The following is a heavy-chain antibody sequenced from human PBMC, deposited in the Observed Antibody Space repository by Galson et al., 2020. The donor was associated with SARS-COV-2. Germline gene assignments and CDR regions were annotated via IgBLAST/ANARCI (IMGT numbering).Heavy chain of an antibody. CDR2: IGGSGGST. D-gene: IGHD3-22*01. CDR1: GFTFSNYA. V-gene: IGHV3-23*01. J-gene: IGHJ4*02. CDR3: AKRDGGSGYPYYFDY. Sequence: GGSLRLSCAASGFTFSNYAMSWVRQAPGKGLEWVSAIGGSGGSTYYADSVKGRFTISRDNSKNTLYLQMNSLRAEDTAVYYCAKRDGGSGYPYYFDYWGQGTLVTVSS.